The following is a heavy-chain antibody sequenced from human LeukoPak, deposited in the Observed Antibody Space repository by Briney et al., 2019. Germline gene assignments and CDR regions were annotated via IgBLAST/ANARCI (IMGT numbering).Heavy chain of an antibody. J-gene: IGHJ4*02. CDR1: GGSISSYY. Sequence: SETLSLTCTVSGGSISSYYWSWIRQPPGKGLEWIGYNSGSTNYNPSLKSRVTISVDTSKNQFSLKLSSVTAADTAVYYCARGAYGDPTSFDYWGRGTLVTVSS. V-gene: IGHV4-59*01. D-gene: IGHD4-17*01. CDR3: ARGAYGDPTSFDY. CDR2: NSGST.